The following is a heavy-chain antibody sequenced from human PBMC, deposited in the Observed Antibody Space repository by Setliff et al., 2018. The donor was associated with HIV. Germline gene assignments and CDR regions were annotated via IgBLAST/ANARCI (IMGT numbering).Heavy chain of an antibody. Sequence: PGGSLRLSCTASGFTSGNYAMSWFRQAPGNGLDWVGFIRSKAYGRTTEYAASVKGRFTISRDDSKSIASLQMNSLKTEDTAVYYCSRAHQDYRDYLSEYYFDYWGQGSLVTVSS. V-gene: IGHV3-49*03. CDR2: IRSKAYGRTT. J-gene: IGHJ4*02. D-gene: IGHD4-17*01. CDR3: SRAHQDYRDYLSEYYFDY. CDR1: GFTSGNYA.